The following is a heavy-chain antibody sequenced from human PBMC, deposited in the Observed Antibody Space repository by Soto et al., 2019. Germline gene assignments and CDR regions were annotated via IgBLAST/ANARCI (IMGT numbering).Heavy chain of an antibody. J-gene: IGHJ6*02. D-gene: IGHD2-8*01. CDR2: INPNSGGT. Sequence: ASVKVSCKASGYTFTGYYVHWVRQAPGQGLEWMGWINPNSGGTNYAQKFQGWVTMTRDTSINTAYMELSRLRSDDTAVYYCARGPRMGYYYYGMDVWGQGTTVTVSS. CDR3: ARGPRMGYYYYGMDV. CDR1: GYTFTGYY. V-gene: IGHV1-2*04.